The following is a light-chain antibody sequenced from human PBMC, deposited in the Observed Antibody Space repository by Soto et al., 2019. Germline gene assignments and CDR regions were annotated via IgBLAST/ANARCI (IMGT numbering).Light chain of an antibody. Sequence: QSALTQPASVSGSPGQSITISCTGTSSDVGGYDRVSWFLQHPGEAPKLILNEATKRPSGASSRFSGSKSGNTASLTISGLQAEDEAFYYCCSYAGSASWVFGGGTKLTVL. CDR1: SSDVGGYDR. V-gene: IGLV2-23*01. J-gene: IGLJ3*02. CDR3: CSYAGSASWV. CDR2: EAT.